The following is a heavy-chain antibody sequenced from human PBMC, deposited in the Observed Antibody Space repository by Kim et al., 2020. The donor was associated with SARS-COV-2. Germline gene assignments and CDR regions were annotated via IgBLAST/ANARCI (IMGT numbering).Heavy chain of an antibody. CDR3: ARGRGSATVVTDYYYYGMDV. D-gene: IGHD2-15*01. CDR2: INHSGST. J-gene: IGHJ6*02. Sequence: SETLSLTCAVYGGSFSGYYWSWIRKPPGKGLEWIGEINHSGSTNYNPSLKSRVTISVDTSKNQFSLKLSSVTAADTAVYYCARGRGSATVVTDYYYYGMDVWGQGTTVTVSS. CDR1: GGSFSGYY. V-gene: IGHV4-34*01.